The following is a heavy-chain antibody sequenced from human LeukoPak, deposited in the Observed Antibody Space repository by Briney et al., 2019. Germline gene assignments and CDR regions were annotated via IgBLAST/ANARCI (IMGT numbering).Heavy chain of an antibody. CDR3: TRWVDSGDGYHPIRY. CDR2: IRSKANSYAT. V-gene: IGHV3-73*01. Sequence: PGGSLRLSCAASGFTFSGSAMHWVRKASGKGLGWVGRIRSKANSYATAYAASVKGRFTISRDDSKNTAYLQMNSLKTEDTAVYYCTRWVDSGDGYHPIRYWGQGTLVTVSS. D-gene: IGHD5-24*01. CDR1: GFTFSGSA. J-gene: IGHJ4*02.